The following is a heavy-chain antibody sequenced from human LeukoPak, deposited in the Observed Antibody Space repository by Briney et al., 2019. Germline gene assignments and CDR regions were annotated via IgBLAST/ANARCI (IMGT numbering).Heavy chain of an antibody. D-gene: IGHD3-22*01. V-gene: IGHV4-39*01. CDR1: GGSISSSSHY. CDR3: ARRRAEYDSSAYYYVWFDP. J-gene: IGHJ5*02. CDR2: IYYSGST. Sequence: SETLSLTCTVSGGSISSSSHYWGWIRQPPGKGLEWIGSIYYSGSTYYNPSLKSRVTISVDTSKNQFSLKLSSVTAADTAVYYCARRRAEYDSSAYYYVWFDPWGQGTLVIVSS.